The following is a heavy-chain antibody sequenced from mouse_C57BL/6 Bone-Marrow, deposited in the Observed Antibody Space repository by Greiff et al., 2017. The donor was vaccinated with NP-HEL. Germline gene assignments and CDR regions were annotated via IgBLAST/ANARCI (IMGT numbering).Heavy chain of an antibody. CDR1: GYTFTSYW. J-gene: IGHJ3*01. D-gene: IGHD2-4*01. CDR3: TRSYDYDGGGWFAY. V-gene: IGHV1-5*01. CDR2: IYPGNSDT. Sequence: EVQLQQSGTVLARPGASVKMSCKTSGYTFTSYWMHWVKQRPGQGLEWIGAIYPGNSDTSYNQKFKGKANLTAVTSASTAYMELSSLTNEDSAVYYCTRSYDYDGGGWFAYWGQGTLVTVSA.